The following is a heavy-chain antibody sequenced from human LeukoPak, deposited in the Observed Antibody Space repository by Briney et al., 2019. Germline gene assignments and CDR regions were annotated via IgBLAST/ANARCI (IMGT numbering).Heavy chain of an antibody. J-gene: IGHJ3*02. CDR3: ARRSFEHSSGYYSRGAFAI. CDR1: GFTFSSYA. D-gene: IGHD3-22*01. Sequence: PGGSLRLSCAASGFTFSSYAMSWVRQPPGKGLEWIGSIYYSGSTYYNPSLKSRVIISVDTSKNQFSLKLNSVTAADTAVYYCARRSFEHSSGYYSRGAFAIWGQGTMVTVSS. CDR2: IYYSGST. V-gene: IGHV4-39*01.